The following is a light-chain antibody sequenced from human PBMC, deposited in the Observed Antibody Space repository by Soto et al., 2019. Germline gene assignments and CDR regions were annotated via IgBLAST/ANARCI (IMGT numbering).Light chain of an antibody. V-gene: IGLV2-23*03. CDR3: CSYAGSSTFALYV. CDR2: EGS. J-gene: IGLJ1*01. CDR1: SSDVGSYNL. Sequence: QSALTQPASVSGSPGQSITTSCTGTSSDVGSYNLVSWYQQHPGKAPKLMIYEGSKRPSGVSNRFSGSKSGNTASLTISGLQAEDEADYYCCSYAGSSTFALYVFGTGTKLTVL.